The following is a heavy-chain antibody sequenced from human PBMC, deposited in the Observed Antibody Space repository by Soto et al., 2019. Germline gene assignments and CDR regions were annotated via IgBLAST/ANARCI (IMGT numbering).Heavy chain of an antibody. CDR2: IYYSGST. Sequence: SETLSLTCIVSGGSTSSSSYYWGWIRQPPGKGLEWIGSIYYSGSTYYNPSLKSRVTISVDTSKNQFSLKLSSVTAADTAVFYCARHRARNWFDPWGQGTLVTVSS. CDR3: ARHRARNWFDP. CDR1: GGSTSSSSYY. J-gene: IGHJ5*02. V-gene: IGHV4-39*01. D-gene: IGHD6-6*01.